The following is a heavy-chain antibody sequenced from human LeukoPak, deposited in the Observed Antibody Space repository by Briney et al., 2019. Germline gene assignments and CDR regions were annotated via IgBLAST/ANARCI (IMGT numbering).Heavy chain of an antibody. CDR2: INHGGST. CDR3: ARGGLSSNYFDY. Sequence: KPSETLSLTCAVYGGSFSGYYWTWFRQSPGKGLEWIGEINHGGSTKYHPSLKSRVATSVDTSKKQFYLKLSSVTAADTAVYCCARGGLSSNYFDYWGQGTLVTVSS. D-gene: IGHD4-11*01. V-gene: IGHV4-34*01. J-gene: IGHJ4*02. CDR1: GGSFSGYY.